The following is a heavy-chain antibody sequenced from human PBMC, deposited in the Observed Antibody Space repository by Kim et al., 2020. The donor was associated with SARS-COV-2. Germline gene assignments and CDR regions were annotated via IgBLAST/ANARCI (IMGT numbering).Heavy chain of an antibody. CDR3: VKAPLYYDSSGYLPFDY. J-gene: IGHJ4*02. V-gene: IGHV3-64D*09. Sequence: GGSLRLSCSASGFTFSSYAMHWVRQAPGKGLEYVSAISSNGGSTYYADSVKGRFTISRDNSKNTLYLQMSSLRAEDTAVYYCVKAPLYYDSSGYLPFDYWGQGTLVTVSS. D-gene: IGHD3-22*01. CDR2: ISSNGGST. CDR1: GFTFSSYA.